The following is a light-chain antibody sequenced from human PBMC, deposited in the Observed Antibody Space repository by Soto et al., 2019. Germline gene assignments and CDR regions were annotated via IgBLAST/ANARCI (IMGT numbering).Light chain of an antibody. CDR1: ISDVGGYNY. V-gene: IGLV2-14*01. CDR2: DVT. J-gene: IGLJ1*01. Sequence: QSVLTQPSSLSGAPGQSITISCTGTISDVGGYNYVSWYQQHPGKAPKLMIYDVTNRPSGVSNRFSGSKSGNTASLTISGLQAEDEADYYCSSYTSSRTLVFGTGTKVTVL. CDR3: SSYTSSRTLV.